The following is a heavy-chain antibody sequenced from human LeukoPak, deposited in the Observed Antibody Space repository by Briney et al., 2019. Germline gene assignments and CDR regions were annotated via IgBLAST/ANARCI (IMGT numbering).Heavy chain of an antibody. CDR1: GGTFSSYA. D-gene: IGHD6-19*01. J-gene: IGHJ4*02. CDR2: IIPIFGIA. V-gene: IGHV1-69*04. Sequence: SVKVSCKASGGTFSSYAISWVRQAPGQGLEWMGRIIPIFGIANYAQKFQGRVTITTDKSTSTAYMELSSLRSEDTAVYYCARDTGYSSGWYNYWGQGTLVTVSS. CDR3: ARDTGYSSGWYNY.